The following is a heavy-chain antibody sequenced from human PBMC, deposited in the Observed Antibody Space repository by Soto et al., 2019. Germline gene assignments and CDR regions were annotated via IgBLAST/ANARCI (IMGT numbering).Heavy chain of an antibody. Sequence: QVQLVQSGGEVKKPGASVKVSCKASGYTFTIYGINWVRQAPGQGLEWMRWISPDNGNTNYAQKLQGRVTMTTDTSTSTAYMELRSLRSDDTAGYYCARALGYSGYAGMDVWGQGTTVTVSS. CDR1: GYTFTIYG. D-gene: IGHD5-12*01. CDR2: ISPDNGNT. J-gene: IGHJ6*02. CDR3: ARALGYSGYAGMDV. V-gene: IGHV1-18*01.